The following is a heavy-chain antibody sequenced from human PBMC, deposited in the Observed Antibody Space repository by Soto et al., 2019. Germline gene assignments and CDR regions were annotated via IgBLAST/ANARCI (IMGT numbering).Heavy chain of an antibody. D-gene: IGHD3-10*01. CDR1: EFTFSNYG. Sequence: QVQLVESGGGVVQPGRSLRLSCAASEFTFSNYGMHWVRQAPGKGLEWVAVILNDGSNRYHADSVKDRFTISRDNSKNTLYLKMNSLRAEDPAVYYCARDDEYSGNGMDVWGQGTTVTVS. CDR2: ILNDGSNR. CDR3: ARDDEYSGNGMDV. V-gene: IGHV3-33*01. J-gene: IGHJ6*02.